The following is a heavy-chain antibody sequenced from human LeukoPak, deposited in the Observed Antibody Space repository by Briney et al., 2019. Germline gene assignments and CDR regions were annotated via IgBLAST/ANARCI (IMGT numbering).Heavy chain of an antibody. V-gene: IGHV1-46*01. CDR2: INPSGGST. Sequence: ASVKVSCKASGYTFTSYYMHWVRQAPGQGLEWMGIINPSGGSTSYAQKFQGRVTMTRDMSTSTVYMELSSLRSEDTAIYYCAREGRGVPGAIAAVKGFDYWGQGTLVAVSS. CDR1: GYTFTSYY. CDR3: AREGRGVPGAIAAVKGFDY. D-gene: IGHD6-13*01. J-gene: IGHJ4*02.